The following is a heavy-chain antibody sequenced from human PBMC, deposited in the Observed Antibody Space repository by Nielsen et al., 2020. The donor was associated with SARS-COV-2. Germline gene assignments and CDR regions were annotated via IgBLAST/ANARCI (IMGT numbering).Heavy chain of an antibody. Sequence: GGSLRLSCTASGFTFSDSYMSWIRQAPGKGLEWVSYISGSGSYTNYADSLKGRFTISRHNAKNSLYLQMDSLRAEDTAFYYCARSGHCNGGICYFTEYFQDWGQGTLVTVSS. CDR1: GFTFSDSY. D-gene: IGHD2-8*02. J-gene: IGHJ1*01. CDR3: ARSGHCNGGICYFTEYFQD. CDR2: ISGSGSYT. V-gene: IGHV3-11*03.